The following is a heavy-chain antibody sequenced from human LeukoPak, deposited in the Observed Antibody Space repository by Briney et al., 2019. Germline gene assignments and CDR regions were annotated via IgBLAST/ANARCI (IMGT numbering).Heavy chain of an antibody. D-gene: IGHD3-10*01. V-gene: IGHV3-23*01. CDR2: ISGSGGST. J-gene: IGHJ3*02. Sequence: GGSLRLSCAASGFTFITYAMSWVRQAPGKGLEWVSAISGSGGSTYYADSVKGRFTISRDNSKNTLYLQMNSLRAEDTAVYYCAKDLTDGSGSYFEGDAFDIWGQGTMVTVSS. CDR3: AKDLTDGSGSYFEGDAFDI. CDR1: GFTFITYA.